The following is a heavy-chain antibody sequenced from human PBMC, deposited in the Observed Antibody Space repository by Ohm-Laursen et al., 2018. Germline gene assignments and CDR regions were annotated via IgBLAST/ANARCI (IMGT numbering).Heavy chain of an antibody. V-gene: IGHV1-24*01. J-gene: IGHJ4*02. CDR1: GYTLTELS. CDR3: ATGNYYGSGSYYND. D-gene: IGHD3-10*01. Sequence: SVKVSCKVSGYTLTELSMHWVRQAPGKGLEWMGGFDPEDGETIYAQKFQGRVTMTEDTSTDTAYMELSSLRSEDTAVYYCATGNYYGSGSYYNDWGQGTLVTVSS. CDR2: FDPEDGET.